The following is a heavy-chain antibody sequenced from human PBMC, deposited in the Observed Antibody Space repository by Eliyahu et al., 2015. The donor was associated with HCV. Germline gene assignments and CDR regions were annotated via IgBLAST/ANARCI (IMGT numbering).Heavy chain of an antibody. D-gene: IGHD2-2*02. CDR2: IGGSGSVT. J-gene: IGHJ4*02. CDR1: XFTFGNXA. Sequence: EVQLLESVGGLVQPGGSLRLSCXTSXFTFGNXAXTWVRQXXGKGLEWVSGIGGSGSVTHYANSVKGRFTISRDNSKNTLYLQMDSLRAEDTAVYYCTKDYTISYWGQGTLVTVSS. V-gene: IGHV3-23*01. CDR3: TKDYTISY.